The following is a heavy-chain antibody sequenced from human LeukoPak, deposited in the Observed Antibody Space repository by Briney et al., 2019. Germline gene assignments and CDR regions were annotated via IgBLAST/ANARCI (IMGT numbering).Heavy chain of an antibody. Sequence: ASVKVSCKASGYTFTSYGISWVRQAPGQGLEGMGWISAYNGNTNYAQKLQGRVTMTTDTSTSTAYMELRSLRSDDTAVYYCARDPKRTITMVRGVPDYWGQGTLVTVSS. CDR1: GYTFTSYG. V-gene: IGHV1-18*01. CDR2: ISAYNGNT. J-gene: IGHJ4*02. D-gene: IGHD3-10*01. CDR3: ARDPKRTITMVRGVPDY.